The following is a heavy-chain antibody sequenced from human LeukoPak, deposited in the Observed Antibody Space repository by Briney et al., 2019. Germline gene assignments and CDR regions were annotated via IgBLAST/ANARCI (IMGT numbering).Heavy chain of an antibody. CDR2: TSGNGRFT. Sequence: GGSLRLSCAASGFNFRDYGIHWVRQAPGKGLEWFSVTSGNGRFTDYTDSVKGRFTISTDNSKNSLFLQIHSVRTEDTAFYYCAKEQRPDSFSDFDYWGQGTLVTVSS. D-gene: IGHD2/OR15-2a*01. J-gene: IGHJ4*02. CDR3: AKEQRPDSFSDFDY. CDR1: GFNFRDYG. V-gene: IGHV3-43*02.